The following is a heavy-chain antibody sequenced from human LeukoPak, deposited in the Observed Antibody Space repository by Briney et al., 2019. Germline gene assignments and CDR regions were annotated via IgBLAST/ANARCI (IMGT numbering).Heavy chain of an antibody. Sequence: PGRSLRLSCAASGFTYSSYGMHWVRQAPGKGPEWVAVISYDGSNKYYADSVKGRFTISRDNSKNTLYLQMNSLRAEDTAVYYCAKVAKVLVVVPAAVDYWGQGTLVTVSS. J-gene: IGHJ4*02. D-gene: IGHD2-2*01. CDR1: GFTYSSYG. V-gene: IGHV3-30*18. CDR2: ISYDGSNK. CDR3: AKVAKVLVVVPAAVDY.